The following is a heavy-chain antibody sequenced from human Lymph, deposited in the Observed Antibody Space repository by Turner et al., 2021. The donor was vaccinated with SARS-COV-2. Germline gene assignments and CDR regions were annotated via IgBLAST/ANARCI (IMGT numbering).Heavy chain of an antibody. J-gene: IGHJ6*02. CDR2: IYSGGST. CDR1: GFTVSYIY. D-gene: IGHD3-10*01. Sequence: EVQLVESGGGLIQPGGSLRLPCAASGFTVSYIYMTWVRQAPGKGLEWVSVIYSGGSTYYADSVKGRFTISRDSSKNTLYLQMNSLRAEDTAVYYCARDRMEFGGMDVWGQGTTVTVSS. V-gene: IGHV3-53*01. CDR3: ARDRMEFGGMDV.